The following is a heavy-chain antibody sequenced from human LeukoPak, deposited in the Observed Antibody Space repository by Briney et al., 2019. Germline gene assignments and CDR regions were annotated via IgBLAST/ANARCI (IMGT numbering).Heavy chain of an antibody. Sequence: AGGSLRLSCAASGFTFSNYWMHWVRQAPGKGLVWVSRLNVHGSDTNYADSVKGRFTISRDNAKNTLYLQMNSLRVEDTAVYYCAKDTRPMVRGGIPGYWGQGTLVTVSS. CDR3: AKDTRPMVRGGIPGY. D-gene: IGHD3-10*01. CDR2: LNVHGSDT. J-gene: IGHJ4*02. CDR1: GFTFSNYW. V-gene: IGHV3-74*01.